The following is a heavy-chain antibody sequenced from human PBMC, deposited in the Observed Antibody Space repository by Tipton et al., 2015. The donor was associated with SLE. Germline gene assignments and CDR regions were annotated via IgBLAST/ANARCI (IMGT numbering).Heavy chain of an antibody. J-gene: IGHJ6*03. D-gene: IGHD3-10*01. CDR1: GFSISSGYY. V-gene: IGHV4-38-2*01. CDR3: ARVPGIRGLYMDV. CDR2: VYHSGTT. Sequence: TLSLTCAVSGFSISSGYYWAWIRQPPGKGLEWIGRVYHSGTTYYMPSLKSRVTISVDTSKNQFSLKLSSVTAADTAVYYCARVPGIRGLYMDVWGKGTTVTVSS.